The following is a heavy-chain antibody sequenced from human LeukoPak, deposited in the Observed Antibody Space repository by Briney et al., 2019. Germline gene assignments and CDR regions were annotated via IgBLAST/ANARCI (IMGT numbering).Heavy chain of an antibody. CDR2: IKQDGSEK. V-gene: IGHV3-7*01. CDR1: GFTFSSYW. Sequence: PGGSLRLSCAASGFTFSSYWMSWVRQAPGKGLEWVANIKQDGSEKYYVDSVKGRFTISRDNAKNSLYLQMNSLRAEDTAVYYCARDLLVHPESFVVVPAAHDAFDIWGQGTMVTVSS. D-gene: IGHD2-2*01. CDR3: ARDLLVHPESFVVVPAAHDAFDI. J-gene: IGHJ3*02.